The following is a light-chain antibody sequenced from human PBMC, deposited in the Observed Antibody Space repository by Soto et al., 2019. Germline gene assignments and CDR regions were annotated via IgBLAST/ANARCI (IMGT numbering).Light chain of an antibody. CDR2: DAN. J-gene: IGLJ2*01. CDR3: CSYVGTSTI. Sequence: QSALTQPASVSGSPGQSITISCTGSSSDVGSHNLVSWYQQYPGKAPKLMIFDANKRPSGVSNRFSGSKSGNTASLTVSGLQADDGADYYCCSYVGTSTIFGGGTKLTVL. CDR1: SSDVGSHNL. V-gene: IGLV2-23*01.